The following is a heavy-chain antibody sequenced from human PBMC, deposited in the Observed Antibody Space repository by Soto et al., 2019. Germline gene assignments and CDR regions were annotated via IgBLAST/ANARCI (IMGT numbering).Heavy chain of an antibody. CDR1: GGSFGGYQ. CDR3: VRAVPLRKSFDF. Sequence: QVQLQQWGAGLLKPSETLSLTCAVYGGSFGGYQWSWIRQPPGEGLEWIGEINQSGSTNYNPSLKSRVAISLDTSETQFPLRLNSLTAADTAVYYCVRAVPLRKSFDFWGLGTTVTVSS. V-gene: IGHV4-34*01. J-gene: IGHJ3*01. CDR2: INQSGST.